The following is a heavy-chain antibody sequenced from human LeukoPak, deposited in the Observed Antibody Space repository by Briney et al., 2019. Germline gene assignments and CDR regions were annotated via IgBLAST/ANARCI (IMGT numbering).Heavy chain of an antibody. J-gene: IGHJ3*01. Sequence: ASVKVSCKASGFTFTSHYLHLVRQAPGQAREGMGLITPFNGKTNYAQKFQDKVTITRDRSISTAYMELSSLRSEDTALYYCASLAMMGDADFDLWRQGPMVRVLS. CDR3: ASLAMMGDADFDL. D-gene: IGHD1-26*01. V-gene: IGHV1-45*02. CDR2: ITPFNGKT. CDR1: GFTFTSHY.